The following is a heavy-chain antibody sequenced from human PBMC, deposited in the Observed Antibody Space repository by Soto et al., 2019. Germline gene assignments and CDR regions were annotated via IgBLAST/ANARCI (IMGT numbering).Heavy chain of an antibody. CDR2: IIPIFGTA. CDR1: GGTFSSYA. Sequence: SVKVSCKASGGTFSSYAISWVREAPGQGLEWMGGIIPIFGTANYAQKFQGRVTITADESTSTAYMELSSLSSEDTAVYYCARGGLTGTTGGHYGMDVWGRGTTITFSS. CDR3: ARGGLTGTTGGHYGMDV. D-gene: IGHD1-20*01. V-gene: IGHV1-69*13. J-gene: IGHJ6*02.